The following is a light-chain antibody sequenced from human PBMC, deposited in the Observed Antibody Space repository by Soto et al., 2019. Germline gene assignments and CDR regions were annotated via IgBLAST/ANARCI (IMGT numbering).Light chain of an antibody. CDR1: SSNIGNNY. V-gene: IGLV1-51*01. CDR2: DNN. CDR3: GTWDSSLSAGVV. Sequence: XSGSSSNIGNNYVSWYQQLPGTAPKLLIYDNNQRPSGIPDRFSGSKSGTSATLGITGLQTGDEADYYCGTWDSSLSAGVVFGGGTKLTVL. J-gene: IGLJ2*01.